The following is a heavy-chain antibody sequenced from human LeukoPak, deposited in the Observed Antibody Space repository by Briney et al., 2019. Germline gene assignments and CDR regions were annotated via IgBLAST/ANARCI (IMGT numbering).Heavy chain of an antibody. CDR3: AGVDPLLEMATYFDY. CDR1: GFTFSSYW. CDR2: IKQDGSEK. Sequence: GSLRLSCAASGFTFSSYWMSWVRQAPGKGLEWVANIKQDGSEKYYVDSVKGRFTISRDNAKNSLYLQMNSLRAEDTAVYYCAGVDPLLEMATYFDYWGQGTLVTVSS. J-gene: IGHJ4*02. V-gene: IGHV3-7*01. D-gene: IGHD5-24*01.